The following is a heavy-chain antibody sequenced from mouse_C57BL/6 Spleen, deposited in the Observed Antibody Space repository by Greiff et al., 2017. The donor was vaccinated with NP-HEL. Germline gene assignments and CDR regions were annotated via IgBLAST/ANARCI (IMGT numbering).Heavy chain of an antibody. V-gene: IGHV1-63*01. D-gene: IGHD1-1*01. Sequence: VQLQQSGAELVRPGTSVKLSCKASGYTFTNYWIGWAKQRPGHGLEWIGDIYPGGGYTNYNRKFKGKDTLTADKASSTAYMQFSSLTSEDSAIYYCARYTTVVAPFAYWGQGTLVTVSA. J-gene: IGHJ3*01. CDR2: IYPGGGYT. CDR1: GYTFTNYW. CDR3: ARYTTVVAPFAY.